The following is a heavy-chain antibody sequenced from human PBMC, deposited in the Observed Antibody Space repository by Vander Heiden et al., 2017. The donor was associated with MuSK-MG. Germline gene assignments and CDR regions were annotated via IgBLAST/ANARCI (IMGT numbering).Heavy chain of an antibody. J-gene: IGHJ5*02. CDR1: GYSISSGYY. Sequence: QVQLQESGPGLVKPSETLSLTCTVSGYSISSGYYWGWIRQPPGKGLEWIGSIYQSGSTYYNPSLKSRVTISVDTSKNQFSLKLSSVTAADTAVYYCARDENWFDPWGQGTLVTVSS. CDR3: ARDENWFDP. V-gene: IGHV4-38-2*02. CDR2: IYQSGST.